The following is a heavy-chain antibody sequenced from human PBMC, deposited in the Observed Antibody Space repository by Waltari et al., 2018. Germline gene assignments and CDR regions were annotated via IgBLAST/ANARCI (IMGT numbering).Heavy chain of an antibody. D-gene: IGHD6-13*01. Sequence: EVQVVESGGGLVQRGGSLRLSCAASGCTLSSAWMTWVRQAPGKGLEWVANIKKDGSETYYVDSVKGRFTISRDNTKNSLYLQMSSLRAEDTAVYYCAIGGVETSWYWRYWGQGTLVTVSS. V-gene: IGHV3-7*01. CDR1: GCTLSSAW. J-gene: IGHJ4*02. CDR3: AIGGVETSWYWRY. CDR2: IKKDGSET.